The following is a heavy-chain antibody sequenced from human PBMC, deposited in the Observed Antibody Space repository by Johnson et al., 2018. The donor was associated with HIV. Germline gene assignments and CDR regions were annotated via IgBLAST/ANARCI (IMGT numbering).Heavy chain of an antibody. D-gene: IGHD1-26*01. J-gene: IGHJ3*02. V-gene: IGHV3-30*03. CDR2: ISYDGSNK. CDR3: ARSLEVGATTANEAFDI. Sequence: QEQLVESGGGVVQPGRSLRLSCAASGFTFSSYGMHWVRQAPGKGLEWVAVISYDGSNKYYADSVKGRFTISRDNSKNTLYLQMNSLRVEDTAVYYCARSLEVGATTANEAFDIWGQGTMVTVSS. CDR1: GFTFSSYG.